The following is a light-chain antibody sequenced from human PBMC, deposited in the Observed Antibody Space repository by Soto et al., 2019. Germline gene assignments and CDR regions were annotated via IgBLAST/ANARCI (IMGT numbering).Light chain of an antibody. CDR3: QQYYSFPYT. Sequence: DIQMTQSPSALSASVGDTVTITCRASQSISNWLAWYQHKPGRAPKLLIYDASSLQSGVPSRFRGSGSGSEFTLTISGLQPDDLATYYCQQYYSFPYTFGQGTKLEIK. CDR2: DAS. CDR1: QSISNW. J-gene: IGKJ2*01. V-gene: IGKV1-5*01.